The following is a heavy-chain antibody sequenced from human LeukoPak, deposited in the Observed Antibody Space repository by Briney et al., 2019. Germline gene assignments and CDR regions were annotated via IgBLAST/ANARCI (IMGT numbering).Heavy chain of an antibody. Sequence: PGGSLRLYCAASGFTFNSYSMNWVRQAPGKELERVSYISSSSSTIYYADSVKGRFTISRDNAKNSLYPQMNSLRAEDTAVYYCARAPFYDFWSGYYLDYWGQGTLVTVSS. CDR1: GFTFNSYS. J-gene: IGHJ4*02. CDR3: ARAPFYDFWSGYYLDY. D-gene: IGHD3-3*01. CDR2: ISSSSSTI. V-gene: IGHV3-48*01.